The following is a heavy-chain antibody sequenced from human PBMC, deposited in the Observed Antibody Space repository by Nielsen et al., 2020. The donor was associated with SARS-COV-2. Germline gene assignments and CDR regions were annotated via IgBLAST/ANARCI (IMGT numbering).Heavy chain of an antibody. CDR2: ISSSSSYI. V-gene: IGHV3-21*01. CDR1: GFTFSSYS. D-gene: IGHD1-26*01. CDR3: ARGEKRDAFDI. Sequence: GGSLRLSCAASGFTFSSYSMNWVRQAPGKGLEWVSSISSSSSYIYYADSVKGRFTISRDNAKNSLYLQMNSLRAEDTAVYYCARGEKRDAFDIWGQGTMVTVSS. J-gene: IGHJ3*02.